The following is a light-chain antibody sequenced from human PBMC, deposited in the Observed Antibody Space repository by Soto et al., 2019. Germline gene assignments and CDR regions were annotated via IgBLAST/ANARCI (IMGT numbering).Light chain of an antibody. CDR1: SSNIGSNY. CDR3: AAWDDSLSGYV. CDR2: RNN. Sequence: VLTQPPSASWTPGQRVTISCSGSSSNIGSNYVYWYQQLPGTAPKLLIYRNNQRPSGVPDRFSGSKSGTSASLAISGLRSEDEADYYCAAWDDSLSGYVFGTGTKV. V-gene: IGLV1-47*01. J-gene: IGLJ1*01.